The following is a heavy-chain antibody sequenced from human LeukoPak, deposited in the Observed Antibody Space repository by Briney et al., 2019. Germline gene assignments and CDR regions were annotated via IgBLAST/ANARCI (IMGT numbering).Heavy chain of an antibody. CDR2: IRYDGSNK. Sequence: GGSLRLSCAASGFTFSSYGMHWVRQAPGKGLQGVAFIRYDGSNKYYADSVKGRFTISRDNSKDPVYLPMNSLRAEDEAVYYCAKDRIAVCGGQYYFDYWGQGTLVTVSS. CDR1: GFTFSSYG. D-gene: IGHD6-19*01. J-gene: IGHJ4*02. V-gene: IGHV3-30*02. CDR3: AKDRIAVCGGQYYFDY.